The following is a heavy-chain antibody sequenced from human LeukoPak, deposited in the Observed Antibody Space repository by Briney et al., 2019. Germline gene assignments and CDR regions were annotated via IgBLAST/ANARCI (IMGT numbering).Heavy chain of an antibody. V-gene: IGHV4-39*07. CDR2: IYYNGRT. Sequence: PSETLSLTCTVSGGSISSSSYYWGWIRQPPGKGLECIGSIYYNGRTFYNPSLKSRVTISVDTSKNQFSLKLSSVTAADTAVYFCARIKYSGPVDYWGQGTPVTVSS. D-gene: IGHD1-26*01. J-gene: IGHJ4*02. CDR3: ARIKYSGPVDY. CDR1: GGSISSSSYY.